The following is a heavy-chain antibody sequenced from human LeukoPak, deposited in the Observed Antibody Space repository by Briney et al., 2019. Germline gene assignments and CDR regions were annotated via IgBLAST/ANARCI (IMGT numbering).Heavy chain of an antibody. V-gene: IGHV4-34*01. D-gene: IGHD3-9*01. CDR3: ARGRLTGYFD. Sequence: PSETLSLTCAVYGGSFSGYYWSWIRQPPGKGLEWIGEINHSGSTNYNPSLKSRVTISVDTSKNQFSLKLSSVTAADTAVYYCARGRLTGYFDWGQGTLVTVSS. CDR2: INHSGST. J-gene: IGHJ4*02. CDR1: GGSFSGYY.